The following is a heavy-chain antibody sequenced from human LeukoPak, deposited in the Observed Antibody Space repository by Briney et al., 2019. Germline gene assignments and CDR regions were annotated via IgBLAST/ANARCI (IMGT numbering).Heavy chain of an antibody. V-gene: IGHV4-59*01. J-gene: IGHJ6*03. D-gene: IGHD5-18*01. CDR1: GGSISSYY. CDR2: IYYSGST. CDR3: ARLTAYYYMDV. Sequence: SETLSLTCTVSGGSISSYYWSWIRRPPGKGLEWIGYIYYSGSTDYKPSLKSRVTISVDTSKNQFSLKLSSVTAADTAVYYCARLTAYYYMDVWGKGTTVTVSS.